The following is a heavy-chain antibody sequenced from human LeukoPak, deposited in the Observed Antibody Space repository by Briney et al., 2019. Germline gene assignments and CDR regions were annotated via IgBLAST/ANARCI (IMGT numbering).Heavy chain of an antibody. J-gene: IGHJ5*02. CDR2: ISYDGSNK. CDR3: ARGPNWNEYRWFDP. D-gene: IGHD1-1*01. Sequence: GGSLRLSCAASAFTFSTYGIHWVRQAPGKGLEWVAVISYDGSNKYYADSVKGRFSISRDNSKNTLFLQMNRLRAEDTAVYYCARGPNWNEYRWFDPWGQGTLVTVS. CDR1: AFTFSTYG. V-gene: IGHV3-30*03.